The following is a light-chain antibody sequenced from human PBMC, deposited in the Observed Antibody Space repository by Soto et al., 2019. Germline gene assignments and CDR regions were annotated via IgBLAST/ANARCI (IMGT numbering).Light chain of an antibody. J-gene: IGKJ2*01. CDR1: QGISSS. CDR3: QQLNTYPHT. Sequence: DIQLTQSPSFLSASVGDRVTITCRASQGISSSLAWFQQKPGKAPKLLIYAASTLQSRVPSRFSGSGSGTDFNLTISSLQPEDFATYYCQQLNTYPHTFGQGTKLEIK. CDR2: AAS. V-gene: IGKV1-9*01.